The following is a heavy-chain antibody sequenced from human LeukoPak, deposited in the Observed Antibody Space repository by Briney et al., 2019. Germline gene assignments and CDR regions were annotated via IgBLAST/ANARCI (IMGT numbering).Heavy chain of an antibody. V-gene: IGHV3-72*01. D-gene: IGHD1-26*01. CDR2: IRNKVNSYTT. Sequence: GGSLRLSCAASGFTFSDHYMDWVRQAPGKGLAWVGRIRNKVNSYTTEYAASVKGRFIISRDDSKNLLYLQKNSLKTEDAAVYYCGRASTAGAPYFDYWGQGTLVTVSS. CDR3: GRASTAGAPYFDY. CDR1: GFTFSDHY. J-gene: IGHJ4*02.